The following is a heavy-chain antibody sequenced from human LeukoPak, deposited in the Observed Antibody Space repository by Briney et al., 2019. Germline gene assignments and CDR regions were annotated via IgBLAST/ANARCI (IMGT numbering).Heavy chain of an antibody. CDR2: ISWNSGSI. D-gene: IGHD3-22*01. CDR1: GFTFDDYA. V-gene: IGHV3-9*01. CDR3: AKVHYDSSGYYFYH. Sequence: GRSLRLSCAASGFTFDDYAMHWVRQAPGKGLEWVSGISWNSGSIGYADSVKGRFTISRDNAKNSLYLQMNSLRAEDTAFYYCAKVHYDSSGYYFYHWGQGTLVTVSS. J-gene: IGHJ4*02.